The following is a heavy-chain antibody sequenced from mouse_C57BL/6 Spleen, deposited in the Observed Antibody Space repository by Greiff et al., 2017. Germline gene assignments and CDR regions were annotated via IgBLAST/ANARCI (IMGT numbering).Heavy chain of an antibody. D-gene: IGHD2-1*01. CDR3: ARPDLLNYAMDY. Sequence: EVQLQESGGGLVKPGGSLKLSCAASGFTFSDYGMHWVRQAPEKGLEWVAYISSGSSTIYYADTVKGRFTISRDNAKNTLFLQMTSLRSEDTAMYYCARPDLLNYAMDYWGQGTSVTVSS. V-gene: IGHV5-17*01. CDR1: GFTFSDYG. CDR2: ISSGSSTI. J-gene: IGHJ4*01.